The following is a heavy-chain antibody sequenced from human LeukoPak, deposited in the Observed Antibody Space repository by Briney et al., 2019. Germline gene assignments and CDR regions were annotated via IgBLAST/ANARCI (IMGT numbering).Heavy chain of an antibody. CDR2: VDPEDGET. Sequence: VKVSCKVSGYTFTDYYMYWVQQAPGKGLEWMGLVDPEDGETKYAEKFQGRVTIIADTSTDTAYMELSSLRSEDTAVYYCATTKGTTPYFDHWGQGTLVTVSS. D-gene: IGHD1-1*01. CDR3: ATTKGTTPYFDH. CDR1: GYTFTDYY. J-gene: IGHJ4*02. V-gene: IGHV1-69-2*01.